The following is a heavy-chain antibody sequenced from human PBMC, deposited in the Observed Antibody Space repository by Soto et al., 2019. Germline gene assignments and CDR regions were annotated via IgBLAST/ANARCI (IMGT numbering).Heavy chain of an antibody. CDR1: GYTFTSYG. V-gene: IGHV1-3*01. J-gene: IGHJ6*02. Sequence: GASVKVSCKASGYTFTSYGIHWVRQAPGQRLEWTGWINAGNGNTKYSGKVQGRVTITRDTSASTAYLELSSLRSEDTAVYYCARDPNDSSAYYHHYYYGMDVWGQGTTVTVSS. CDR2: INAGNGNT. CDR3: ARDPNDSSAYYHHYYYGMDV. D-gene: IGHD3-22*01.